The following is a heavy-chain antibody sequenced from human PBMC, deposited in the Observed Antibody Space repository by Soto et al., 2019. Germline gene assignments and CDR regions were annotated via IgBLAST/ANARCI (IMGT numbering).Heavy chain of an antibody. CDR2: ISGSGGST. CDR3: ANQNPGLSVTTRRGYFDY. V-gene: IGHV3-23*01. CDR1: GFTFSSYA. Sequence: GGSLRLSCAASGFTFSSYAMSWVRQAPGKGLEWVSSISGSGGSTHYADYVEGRFIISRDNSKNTLYLQMNSLRAEDTAVYCCANQNPGLSVTTRRGYFDYWGQGTLVTVSS. J-gene: IGHJ4*02. D-gene: IGHD4-17*01.